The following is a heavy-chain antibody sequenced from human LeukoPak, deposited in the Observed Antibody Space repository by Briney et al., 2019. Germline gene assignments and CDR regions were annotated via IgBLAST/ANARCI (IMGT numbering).Heavy chain of an antibody. CDR2: INHSGST. D-gene: IGHD2-15*01. CDR1: GGSFSGYY. Sequence: SETLSLTCAVYGGSFSGYYWSWIRQPPGKGLEWIGEINHSGSTNYNPSLKSRVTISVDTSKNQFSLKLSSVAAADTAVYYCARVRVGRCCSGGSCLGNLDYWGQGTLVTVSS. CDR3: ARVRVGRCCSGGSCLGNLDY. J-gene: IGHJ4*02. V-gene: IGHV4-34*01.